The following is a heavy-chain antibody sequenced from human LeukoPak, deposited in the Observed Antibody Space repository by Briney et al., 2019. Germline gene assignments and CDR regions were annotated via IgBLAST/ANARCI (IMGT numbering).Heavy chain of an antibody. D-gene: IGHD3-3*01. CDR2: INHSGST. V-gene: IGHV4-34*01. J-gene: IGHJ4*02. Sequence: SETLSLTCAVYGGSFSGYYWSWIRQPPGKGLEWIVEINHSGSTNYNPSLKSRVTISVDTSKNQFSLKLSSVTAADAAVYYCARDNRGYYDFWSRYYQYYFDYWGQGTLVTVSS. CDR3: ARDNRGYYDFWSRYYQYYFDY. CDR1: GGSFSGYY.